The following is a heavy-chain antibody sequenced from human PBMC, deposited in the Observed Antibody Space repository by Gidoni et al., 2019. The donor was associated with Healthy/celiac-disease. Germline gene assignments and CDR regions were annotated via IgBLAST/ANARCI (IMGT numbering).Heavy chain of an antibody. Sequence: QLQLVESGGGVVQPGRSLRLSCAASGFTFSSYGMHWVRQAPGKGLEWVAGISYDGSNKYYADSVKGRFTISRDNSKNTLYLQMNSLRAEDTAEYYCAKDYDYGSGSYESGNFDYWGQGTLVTVSS. CDR2: ISYDGSNK. CDR3: AKDYDYGSGSYESGNFDY. V-gene: IGHV3-30*18. J-gene: IGHJ4*02. CDR1: GFTFSSYG. D-gene: IGHD3-10*01.